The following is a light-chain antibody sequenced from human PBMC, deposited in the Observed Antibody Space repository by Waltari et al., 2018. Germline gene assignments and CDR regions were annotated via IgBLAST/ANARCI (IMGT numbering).Light chain of an antibody. V-gene: IGLV2-14*01. CDR1: SSDVGGYTY. CDR3: ISYTTSNTWV. Sequence: SALTQPASVSGSPGQSITISCTGSSSDVGGYTYVSWYQQHPGKAPKLMTYHVSERPSGVSNRFSGSKSGNTASLTISGLQAEDEADYYCISYTTSNTWVFGGGTKLTVL. CDR2: HVS. J-gene: IGLJ3*02.